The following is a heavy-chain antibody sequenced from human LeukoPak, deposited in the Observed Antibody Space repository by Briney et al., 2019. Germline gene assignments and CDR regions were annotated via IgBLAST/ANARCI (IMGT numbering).Heavy chain of an antibody. CDR3: AKERGGQDWDFDL. CDR1: GFTFNSYE. Sequence: PGGSLRLSCAASGFTFNSYEMNWVRQAPGKGLEWVSYISSSESTIYGDSVKGRFTISRDNAKNSLYLQMNSLRVEDPAVYYCAKERGGQDWDFDLWGRGTLVTVSS. CDR2: ISSSESTI. J-gene: IGHJ2*01. V-gene: IGHV3-48*03. D-gene: IGHD3-10*01.